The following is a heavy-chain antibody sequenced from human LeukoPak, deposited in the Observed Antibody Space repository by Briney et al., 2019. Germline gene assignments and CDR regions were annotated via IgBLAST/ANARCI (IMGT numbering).Heavy chain of an antibody. Sequence: GGSLRLSCTASGFTLDEYAMSWVRQAPGEGLEWVGFIRSKIYGGTTEYAASVKGRFTISRDDSNSVAYLQMNSLKIEDTAVYYCTRGGIVGATTDYFDYWGQGTLVTVSS. CDR2: IRSKIYGGTT. J-gene: IGHJ4*02. D-gene: IGHD1-26*01. CDR1: GFTLDEYA. CDR3: TRGGIVGATTDYFDY. V-gene: IGHV3-49*04.